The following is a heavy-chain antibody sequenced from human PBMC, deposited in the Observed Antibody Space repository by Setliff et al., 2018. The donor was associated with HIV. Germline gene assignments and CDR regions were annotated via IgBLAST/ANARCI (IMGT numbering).Heavy chain of an antibody. CDR3: ARAAYYDILTGYFFDY. V-gene: IGHV4-38-2*01. CDR2: IYYSGST. CDR1: NYSISSAYY. Sequence: SETLSLTCAVSNYSISSAYYWGWIRQPPGKGLEWIGKIYYSGSTYYNPSLKSRVTISVDTSKNQFSLKLSSVTAADTAVYYCARAAYYDILTGYFFDYWGQGTLVTVSS. D-gene: IGHD3-9*01. J-gene: IGHJ4*02.